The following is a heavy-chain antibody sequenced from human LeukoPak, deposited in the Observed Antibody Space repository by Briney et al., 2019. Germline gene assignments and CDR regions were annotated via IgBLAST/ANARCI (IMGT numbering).Heavy chain of an antibody. J-gene: IGHJ4*02. CDR3: ARDLIGTYTFDY. Sequence: GRSLRLSCAASGFTFSDYNMHWVRQAPGKGLDWVALMSPDGNKKYYADSVKGRFTISRDNSKNTVDLQLNSLRAEDTAVYYCARDLIGTYTFDYFGQGTLVTVSS. CDR2: MSPDGNKK. CDR1: GFTFSDYN. V-gene: IGHV3-30-3*01. D-gene: IGHD2-21*01.